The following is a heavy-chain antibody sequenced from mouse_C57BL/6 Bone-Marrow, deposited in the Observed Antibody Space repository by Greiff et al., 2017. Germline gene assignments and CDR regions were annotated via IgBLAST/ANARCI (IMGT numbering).Heavy chain of an antibody. CDR1: GFTFSDYG. CDR2: IRSGSSTI. V-gene: IGHV5-17*01. Sequence: EVMLVESGGGLVKPGGSLKLSCAASGFTFSDYGMHWVRQAPEKGLEWVAYIRSGSSTIYYADTVKGRFTISRDNAKNTLFLQMTSLRSEDTAMYYCARGGYYSNYVGAYWGQGTLVTVSA. CDR3: ARGGYYSNYVGAY. D-gene: IGHD2-5*01. J-gene: IGHJ3*01.